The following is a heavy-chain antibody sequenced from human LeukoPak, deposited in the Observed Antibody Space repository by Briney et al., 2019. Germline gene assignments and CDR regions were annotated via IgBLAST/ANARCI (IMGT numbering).Heavy chain of an antibody. J-gene: IGHJ4*02. CDR3: ARRTTVTIPFGY. D-gene: IGHD4-11*01. CDR1: GGSFSGYY. Sequence: SETLSLTCAVYGGSFSGYYWSWIRQPPGKGLEWSGEINHSGSTNYNPSLKSRVTISVDKSKNQFSLKLSSVAAADTAVYYCARRTTVTIPFGYWGQGTLVTVSS. V-gene: IGHV4-34*01. CDR2: INHSGST.